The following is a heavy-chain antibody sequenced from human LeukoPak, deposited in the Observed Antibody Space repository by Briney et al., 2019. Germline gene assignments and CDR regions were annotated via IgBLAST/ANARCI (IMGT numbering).Heavy chain of an antibody. CDR2: ISYDGSNK. Sequence: GGSLRLSCAASGFTFSSYGMHWVRQAPGKGLEWVAVISYDGSNKYYADSVKGRFTISRDNSKNTLYLQMNSLRAQDTAVYYCAKDLGYWGQGTLVTVSS. J-gene: IGHJ4*02. V-gene: IGHV3-30*18. CDR1: GFTFSSYG. CDR3: AKDLGY.